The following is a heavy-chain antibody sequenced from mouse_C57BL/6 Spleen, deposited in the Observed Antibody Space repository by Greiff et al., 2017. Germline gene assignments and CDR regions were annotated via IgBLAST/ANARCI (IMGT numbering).Heavy chain of an antibody. CDR2: IGPNSGGT. J-gene: IGHJ4*01. CDR1: GYTFTSYW. D-gene: IGHD2-4*01. Sequence: VQLQQPGAELVKPGASVKLSCKASGYTFTSYWMHWVKQRPGRGLEWIGRIGPNSGGTKYNEKFKSKATLTVDKPSSTAYMQLSSLTSEDSAVYYCARDYDYDGNAMDYWGQGTSVTVSS. V-gene: IGHV1-72*01. CDR3: ARDYDYDGNAMDY.